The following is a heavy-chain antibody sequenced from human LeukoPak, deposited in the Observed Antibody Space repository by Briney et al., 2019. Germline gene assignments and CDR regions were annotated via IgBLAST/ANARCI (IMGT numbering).Heavy chain of an antibody. J-gene: IGHJ5*02. Sequence: ASVKVSCKASGYTFTGYYIHWVRQAPGQGLEWMGRINPNSGGTHYAQKFQGRVTMTRDTSISTAYMELSRLRADDTAVYYCVRGSFYGFNWFAPWGEGTLVTVSS. CDR3: VRGSFYGFNWFAP. V-gene: IGHV1-2*06. CDR2: INPNSGGT. CDR1: GYTFTGYY. D-gene: IGHD3-10*01.